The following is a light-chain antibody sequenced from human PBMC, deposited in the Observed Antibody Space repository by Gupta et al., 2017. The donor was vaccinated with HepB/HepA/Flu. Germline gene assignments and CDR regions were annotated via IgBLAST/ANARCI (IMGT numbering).Light chain of an antibody. CDR2: GKN. V-gene: IGLV3-19*01. CDR1: SLRSYY. J-gene: IGLJ2*01. Sequence: SSELTQDPAVSVALGQTVRITGQGDSLRSYYASWYQQKPGQAPVLVIYGKNNRPSGIPDRFSGSSSGNTASLTITGAQAEDEADYYCNSRDSSGNHLTVFGGGTKLTVL. CDR3: NSRDSSGNHLTV.